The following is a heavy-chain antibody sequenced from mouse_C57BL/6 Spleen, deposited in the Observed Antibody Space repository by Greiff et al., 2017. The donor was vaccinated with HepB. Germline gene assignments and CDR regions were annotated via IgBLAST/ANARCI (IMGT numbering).Heavy chain of an antibody. CDR1: GFTFSDYG. CDR3: AIEGYWRYFDV. Sequence: DVQLVESGGGLVKPGGSLKLSCAASGFTFSDYGMHWVRQAPEKGLEWVAYISSGSSTIYYADTVKGRFTISRDNAKNTLFLQMTSLRSEDTAMYYCAIEGYWRYFDVWGTGTTVTVSS. CDR2: ISSGSSTI. J-gene: IGHJ1*03. V-gene: IGHV5-17*01. D-gene: IGHD2-3*01.